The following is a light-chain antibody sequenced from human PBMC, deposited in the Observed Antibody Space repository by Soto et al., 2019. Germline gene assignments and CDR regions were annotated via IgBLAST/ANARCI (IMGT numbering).Light chain of an antibody. J-gene: IGKJ1*01. V-gene: IGKV3-15*01. CDR3: QQYNNWPRT. Sequence: IVMTQSPATLSVSPWERATLSCRASQSVRYNLGWYQQKPGQAPRLLLHSAFTRATGISARFSGSGSGTEFTLTLSSLQSEDFAVYYCQQYNNWPRTFGQGTKVDIK. CDR2: SAF. CDR1: QSVRYN.